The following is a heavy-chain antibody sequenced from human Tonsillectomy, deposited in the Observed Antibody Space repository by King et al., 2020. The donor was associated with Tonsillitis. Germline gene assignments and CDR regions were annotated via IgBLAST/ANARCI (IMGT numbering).Heavy chain of an antibody. CDR2: IYTSGSS. D-gene: IGHD1-26*01. V-gene: IGHV4-61*02. J-gene: IGHJ3*02. CDR3: AREISGSPTYGSAFDI. CDR1: DNSISSSSHY. Sequence: VQLQESGPGLVKPSKTLSLICTVSDNSISSSSHYWSWIRQPAGKELEWIGRIYTSGSSNYNPSLNSRVTMSVDTSKNQLSLILSSVTAADTAVYYCAREISGSPTYGSAFDIWGQGTMVTVS.